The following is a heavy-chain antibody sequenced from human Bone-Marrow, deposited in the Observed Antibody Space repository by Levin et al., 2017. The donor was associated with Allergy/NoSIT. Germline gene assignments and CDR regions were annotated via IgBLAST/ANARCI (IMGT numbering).Heavy chain of an antibody. CDR2: ISYDGSNR. CDR1: GFTFSTYG. V-gene: IGHV3-30*03. CDR3: ATSYYDTSGSDY. J-gene: IGHJ4*02. D-gene: IGHD3-22*01. Sequence: GESLKISCAASGFTFSTYGMHWVRQASGKGLEWVAAISYDGSNRYYADSVKGRFTISRDNSKNTLFLQMNGLRPEDTAVYYCATSYYDTSGSDYWGRGTLVTVSS.